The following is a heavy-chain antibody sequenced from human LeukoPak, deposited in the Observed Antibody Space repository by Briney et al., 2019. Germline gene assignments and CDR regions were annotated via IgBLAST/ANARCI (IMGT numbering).Heavy chain of an antibody. Sequence: ASVKVSCKASGYTFTGYYMHWVRQAPGQGLEWMGWINPNSGGTNYAQKFQGRVTMTEDTSTDTAYMELSSLRSEDTAVYYCATGYSGSYFDYWGQGTLVTVSS. D-gene: IGHD1-26*01. V-gene: IGHV1-2*02. CDR2: INPNSGGT. J-gene: IGHJ4*02. CDR1: GYTFTGYY. CDR3: ATGYSGSYFDY.